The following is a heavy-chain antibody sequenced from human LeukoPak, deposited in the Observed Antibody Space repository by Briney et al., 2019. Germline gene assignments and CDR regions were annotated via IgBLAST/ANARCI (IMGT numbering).Heavy chain of an antibody. CDR2: INPSGGST. J-gene: IGHJ4*02. CDR3: ARSHTNFDY. CDR1: GYTFTSYY. V-gene: IGHV1-46*01. D-gene: IGHD1-1*01. Sequence: ASVKVSCKTSGYTFTSYYMHWVRQAPGQGLEWMGIINPSGGSTNYAQKFQGRLTMTRDMSTSTVYMGLSSLRFEDTAMYYCARSHTNFDYWGQGTLVTVSS.